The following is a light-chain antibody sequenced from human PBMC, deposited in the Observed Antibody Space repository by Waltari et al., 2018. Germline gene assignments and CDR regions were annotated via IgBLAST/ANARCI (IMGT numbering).Light chain of an antibody. CDR3: FSAADDFWV. J-gene: IGLJ3*02. CDR2: KDT. V-gene: IGLV3-27*01. CDR1: IMTKKY. Sequence: FDLTQPSSVSVSPGQTARTTCSGEIMTKKYALWFQQKPGRAPLLLIYKDTERRLGIPERFSGSISGTTITLTITGAQFEDEADYHCFSAADDFWVFGGGTKLTVL.